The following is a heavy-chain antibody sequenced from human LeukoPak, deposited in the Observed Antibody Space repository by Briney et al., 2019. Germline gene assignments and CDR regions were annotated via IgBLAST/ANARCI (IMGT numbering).Heavy chain of an antibody. Sequence: PGGSLRLSCAASGFTVSSYSMHWVRQAPGKGLDWVSSISSNSIYIYYATSVEGRFTISRDNAKNSLYLQMNTLRAEDTAVYYCATTRLFDHGGNSVNYVDLWGRGTLVTVSS. V-gene: IGHV3-21*06. D-gene: IGHD4-23*01. CDR3: ATTRLFDHGGNSVNYVDL. CDR1: GFTVSSYS. CDR2: ISSNSIYI. J-gene: IGHJ2*01.